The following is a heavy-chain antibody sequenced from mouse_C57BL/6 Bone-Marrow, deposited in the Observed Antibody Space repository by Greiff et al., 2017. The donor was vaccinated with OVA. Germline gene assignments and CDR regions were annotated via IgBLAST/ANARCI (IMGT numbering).Heavy chain of an antibody. J-gene: IGHJ1*03. V-gene: IGHV1-26*01. CDR3: AREGYYGSPYWDIDV. D-gene: IGHD1-1*01. CDR1: GYTFTDYY. Sequence: EVQLQQSGPELVKPGASVKISCKASGYTFTDYYMNWVKQSHGKSLEWIGDINPNNGGTSYNQKFKGKATLTVDKSSSTAYMELRSLTSEDAAVYYCAREGYYGSPYWDIDVWGTGTTVTVSS. CDR2: INPNNGGT.